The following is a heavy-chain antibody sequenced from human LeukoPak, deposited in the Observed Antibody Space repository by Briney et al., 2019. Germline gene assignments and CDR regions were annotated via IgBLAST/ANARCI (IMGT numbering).Heavy chain of an antibody. CDR2: INPNSGGT. CDR1: GYTFTGYY. J-gene: IGHJ4*02. D-gene: IGHD3-22*01. V-gene: IGHV1-2*02. CDR3: ARDLRVGGNYYDSSGYSDY. Sequence: ASVKVSCKASGYTFTGYYMHWVRQAPGQGLEWMGWINPNSGGTNYAQKFQGRVTMTRDTSISTAYMELSRLRSDDTAVYYCARDLRVGGNYYDSSGYSDYWGQGTLVTVSS.